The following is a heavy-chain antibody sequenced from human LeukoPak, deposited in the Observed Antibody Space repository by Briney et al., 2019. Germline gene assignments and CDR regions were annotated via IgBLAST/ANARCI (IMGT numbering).Heavy chain of an antibody. CDR2: FYYSGST. Sequence: SETLSLTCTVSGGSISSYYWSWIRQPPGKGLEWIGYFYYSGSTNYNPSLKSRVTISVDTSKNQFSLKLSSVTAADTAVYYCARVGAAGTNWFDPWGQGTLVTVSS. CDR1: GGSISSYY. J-gene: IGHJ5*02. D-gene: IGHD6-13*01. V-gene: IGHV4-59*01. CDR3: ARVGAAGTNWFDP.